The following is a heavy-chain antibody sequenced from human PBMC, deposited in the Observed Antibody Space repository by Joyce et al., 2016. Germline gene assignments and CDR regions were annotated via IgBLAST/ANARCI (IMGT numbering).Heavy chain of an antibody. CDR1: GYTFSSYG. Sequence: QVQLVQSGAEVKKPGASVKVSCKASGYTFSSYGISWVRQAPRQGLEWMGWSSAYNGNTNYAQKLQGRVTMTTDTSRSTADMELRSLRSDDTAVYYGAGSATTVTTYYYWGQGTLVTVSS. CDR2: SSAYNGNT. V-gene: IGHV1-18*01. CDR3: AGSATTVTTYYY. J-gene: IGHJ4*02. D-gene: IGHD4-17*01.